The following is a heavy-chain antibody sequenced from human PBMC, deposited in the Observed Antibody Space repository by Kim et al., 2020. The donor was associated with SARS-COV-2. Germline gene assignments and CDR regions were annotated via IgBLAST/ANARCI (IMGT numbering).Heavy chain of an antibody. CDR1: GGSFSGYY. D-gene: IGHD3-10*01. V-gene: IGHV4-34*01. CDR3: ARGFRITMVRGVISAFDI. Sequence: SETLSLTCAVYGGSFSGYYWSWIRQPPGKGLEWIGEINHSGSTNYNPSPKSRVTISVDTSKNQFSLKLSSVTAADTAVYYCARGFRITMVRGVISAFDIWGQGTMVTVSS. CDR2: INHSGST. J-gene: IGHJ3*02.